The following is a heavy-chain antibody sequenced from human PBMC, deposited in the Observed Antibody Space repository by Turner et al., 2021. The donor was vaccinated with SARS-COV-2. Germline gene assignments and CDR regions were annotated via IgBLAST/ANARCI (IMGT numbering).Heavy chain of an antibody. V-gene: IGHV4-39*01. CDR2: IYYSGTT. CDR1: GGSISSSSYF. CDR3: ARQAAGQGLDY. D-gene: IGHD3-10*01. Sequence: QVQLQESGPGLVKPSETLSLTCTVSGGSISSSSYFWGWIRQPPTEELEWIGSIYYSGTTYYNPSLKSRVSLSIDPSKNQFSLNLTSVTAADTALFYCARQAAGQGLDYWGRGILVTVSS. J-gene: IGHJ4*02.